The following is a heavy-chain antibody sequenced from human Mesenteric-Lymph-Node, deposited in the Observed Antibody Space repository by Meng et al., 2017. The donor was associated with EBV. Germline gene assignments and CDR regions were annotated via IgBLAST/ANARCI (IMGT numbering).Heavy chain of an antibody. CDR1: GDSVSSTRCY. CDR3: ARVSGPYYSPWFDP. D-gene: IGHD2/OR15-2a*01. CDR2: IFNSGST. Sequence: QGPLTESGPGRVKPSETLPLTCTVSGDSVSSTRCYWSWIRQPPGRGLEWIGYIFNSGSTNYNPSLRSRATISVDTSRNQFSLTLNSVTAADTAVYYCARVSGPYYSPWFDPWGQGSLVTVSS. V-gene: IGHV4-61*01. J-gene: IGHJ5*02.